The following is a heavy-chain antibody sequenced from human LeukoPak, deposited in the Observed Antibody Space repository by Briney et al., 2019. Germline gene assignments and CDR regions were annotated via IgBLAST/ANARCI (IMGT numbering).Heavy chain of an antibody. CDR2: IYYSGST. V-gene: IGHV4-59*01. CDR1: GGSISSYY. CDR3: ARGGSVGYYYYYMDV. Sequence: PSETLSLTCTVSGGSISSYYWSWIRQPPGKGLEWIGYIYYSGSTNYNPSLKSRVTISVDTSKNQFSLKLSSVTAADTAVYYCARGGSVGYYYYYMDVWGKGTTVTVSS. J-gene: IGHJ6*03. D-gene: IGHD1-26*01.